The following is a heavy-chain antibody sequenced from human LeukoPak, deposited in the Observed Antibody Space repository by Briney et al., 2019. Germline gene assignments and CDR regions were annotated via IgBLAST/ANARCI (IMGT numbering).Heavy chain of an antibody. V-gene: IGHV4-59*08. J-gene: IGHJ4*02. D-gene: IGHD2-2*01. CDR3: AGHLPAAASGFDY. CDR1: GAPISTYS. CDR2: ISYTGST. Sequence: PSETLSLTCTASGAPISTYSWSWIRQPPGKGLEWIGYISYTGSTDYNPSLKSRVSISIDTSKNQFSLRLNSVTAADTAVYYCAGHLPAAASGFDYWGQGTLVTVSS.